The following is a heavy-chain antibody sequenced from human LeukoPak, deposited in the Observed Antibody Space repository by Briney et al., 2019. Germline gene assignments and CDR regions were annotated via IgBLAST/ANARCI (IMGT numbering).Heavy chain of an antibody. Sequence: GGSLRLSCAASGFTFSDYYMSWIRQAPGKGLECVSYISSSGSTIYYADSVKGRFTISRDNAKNSVYLQMNSLRAEDTAVYYCARDRDWGSYFDSWGQGTLVTVSS. J-gene: IGHJ4*02. CDR2: ISSSGSTI. D-gene: IGHD7-27*01. V-gene: IGHV3-11*01. CDR3: ARDRDWGSYFDS. CDR1: GFTFSDYY.